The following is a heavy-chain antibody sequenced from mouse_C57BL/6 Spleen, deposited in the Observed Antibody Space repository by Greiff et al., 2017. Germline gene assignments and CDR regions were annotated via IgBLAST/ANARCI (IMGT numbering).Heavy chain of an antibody. V-gene: IGHV1-82*01. CDR2: IYPGDGDT. CDR1: GYAFSSSW. D-gene: IGHD3-3*01. CDR3: ARRGDEGGFDY. J-gene: IGHJ2*01. Sequence: VQLQQSGPELVKPGASVKISCKASGYAFSSSWMNWVKQRPGKGLEWIGRIYPGDGDTNYNGKFKGKATLTADKSSSTAYMQLSSLTSEDSAVYFWARRGDEGGFDYWGQGTTLTVSS.